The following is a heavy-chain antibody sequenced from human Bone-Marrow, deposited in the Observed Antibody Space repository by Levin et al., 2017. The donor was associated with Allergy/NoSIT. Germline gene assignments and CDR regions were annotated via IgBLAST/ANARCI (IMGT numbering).Heavy chain of an antibody. Sequence: SCAASGFTFSNAWMSWVRQAPGKGLEWVGRIKSKTDGGTTDYAAPVKGRFTISRDDSKNTLYLQMNSLKTEDTAVYYCTTDPKPNRAQGPDAFDIWGQGTMVTVSS. CDR3: TTDPKPNRAQGPDAFDI. J-gene: IGHJ3*02. CDR1: GFTFSNAW. V-gene: IGHV3-15*01. CDR2: IKSKTDGGTT. D-gene: IGHD1-14*01.